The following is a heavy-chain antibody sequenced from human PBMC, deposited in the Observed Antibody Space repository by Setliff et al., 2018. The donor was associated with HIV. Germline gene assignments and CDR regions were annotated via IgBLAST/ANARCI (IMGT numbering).Heavy chain of an antibody. V-gene: IGHV4-59*01. Sequence: SETLSLTCTVSGDSIRGYYWSWVRQPPGKGLEWIGYIYYSGSTNYNPSLKSRVTISVDTSKNQFSLKLSSVTAADTAVYYCARVSVAFSGSWEFDYWGQGTLVTVSS. CDR2: IYYSGST. J-gene: IGHJ4*02. D-gene: IGHD1-26*01. CDR3: ARVSVAFSGSWEFDY. CDR1: GDSIRGYY.